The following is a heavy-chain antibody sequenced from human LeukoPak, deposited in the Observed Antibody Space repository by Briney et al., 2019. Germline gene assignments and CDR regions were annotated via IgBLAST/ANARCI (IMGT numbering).Heavy chain of an antibody. CDR3: ASTSDSGGYYYDY. V-gene: IGHV4-4*07. J-gene: IGHJ4*02. Sequence: PSETLSLTCTVSSDSISTYYWSWIRQPAVKGLEWIGRIYTSGSPNYNPSLKSRVTMSVDTSKNQFSLKLSSVTAADTAVYYCASTSDSGGYYYDYWGQGTLVTVSS. CDR1: SDSISTYY. D-gene: IGHD3-22*01. CDR2: IYTSGSP.